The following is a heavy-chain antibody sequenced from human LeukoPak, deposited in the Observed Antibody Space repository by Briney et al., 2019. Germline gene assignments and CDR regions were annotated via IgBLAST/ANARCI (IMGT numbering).Heavy chain of an antibody. V-gene: IGHV3-9*01. J-gene: IGHJ2*01. CDR1: GFTFDDYA. Sequence: GGSLRLSCAASGFTFDDYAMHWVRQAPGKGLEWVSGISWNSGSIAYADSVKGRFTISRDNAKNSLYLQMNSLRAEDTALYYCAKDATCSSTNCSPQYYDLWGRGTLVTVSS. D-gene: IGHD2-2*01. CDR3: AKDATCSSTNCSPQYYDL. CDR2: ISWNSGSI.